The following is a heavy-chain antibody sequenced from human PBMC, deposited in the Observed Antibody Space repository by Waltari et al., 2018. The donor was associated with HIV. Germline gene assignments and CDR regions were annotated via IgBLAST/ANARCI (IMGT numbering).Heavy chain of an antibody. CDR3: AKYSGGYWGAHNWFDP. Sequence: EVQLVESGGGLVQPGGSLRLSCAASGFTFSIYWMTWLRHAPGKGVEWVGNIKEGGREKNDADVVSGRLTISRDNPKNSLYLQVNSLRAEDAAVYYCAKYSGGYWGAHNWFDPWGQGTLVTVSS. V-gene: IGHV3-7*01. D-gene: IGHD1-26*01. CDR1: GFTFSIYW. CDR2: IKEGGREK. J-gene: IGHJ5*02.